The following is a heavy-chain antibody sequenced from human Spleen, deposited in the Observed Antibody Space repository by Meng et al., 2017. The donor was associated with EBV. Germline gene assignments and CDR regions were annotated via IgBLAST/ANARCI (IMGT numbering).Heavy chain of an antibody. CDR2: ISYTGTTI. CDR3: ARGSRRLSGHYGY. CDR1: GFNFSDYY. V-gene: IGHV3-11*01. D-gene: IGHD1-26*01. J-gene: IGHJ4*02. Sequence: VSVGGSWGGLVKPGGSLILSCATSGFNFSDYYMSWIRQSPGKGLEWVSYISYTGTTIYYADSVKGRFTVSRDNSEKSLFLQMNSLRVDDTAVYYCARGSRRLSGHYGYWGQGTLVTVSS.